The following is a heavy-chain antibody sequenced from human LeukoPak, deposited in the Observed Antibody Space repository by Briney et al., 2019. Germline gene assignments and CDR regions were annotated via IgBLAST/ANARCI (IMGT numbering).Heavy chain of an antibody. D-gene: IGHD2-2*01. V-gene: IGHV3-74*01. Sequence: SGGSLRLSCAASGFTFSSYWMHWVRQAPGKGLVWVSRINSDGSSTSYADSVKGRFTISRDNAKNTLYLQMNSLRAEDTAVYYCARCTGYCSSTSCTYYFDYWGQGTLVTVSS. J-gene: IGHJ4*02. CDR3: ARCTGYCSSTSCTYYFDY. CDR2: INSDGSST. CDR1: GFTFSSYW.